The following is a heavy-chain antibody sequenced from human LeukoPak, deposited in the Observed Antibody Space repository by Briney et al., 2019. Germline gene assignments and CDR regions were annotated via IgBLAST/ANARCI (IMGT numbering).Heavy chain of an antibody. J-gene: IGHJ4*02. CDR1: GGSISSSSYY. Sequence: SETLSLTCTVSGGSISSSSYYWSWIRQPAGKGLEWIGRIYTSGSTNYNPSLKSRVTMSVDTSKNQFSLKLSSVTAADTAVYYCARAGFGELSPIDYWGQGTLVTVSS. CDR2: IYTSGST. V-gene: IGHV4-61*02. CDR3: ARAGFGELSPIDY. D-gene: IGHD3-10*01.